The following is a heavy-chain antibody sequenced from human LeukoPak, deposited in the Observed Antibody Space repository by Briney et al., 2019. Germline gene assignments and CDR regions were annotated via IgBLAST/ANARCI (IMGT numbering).Heavy chain of an antibody. CDR2: ISWSSGSI. Sequence: GGSLRLSCKASGFTFDDYAMHWVRQAPGKGLEWVSGISWSSGSIGYAASVKGRFTISRDNAKNSLYLQMNSLRAEDTGLYYCAKDRAAAGSLDYWGQGTLVTVSS. CDR1: GFTFDDYA. V-gene: IGHV3-9*01. D-gene: IGHD6-13*01. CDR3: AKDRAAAGSLDY. J-gene: IGHJ4*02.